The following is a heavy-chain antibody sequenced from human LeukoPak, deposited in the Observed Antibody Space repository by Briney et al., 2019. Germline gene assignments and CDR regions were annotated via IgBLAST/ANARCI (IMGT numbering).Heavy chain of an antibody. CDR1: GGTLSSYA. V-gene: IGHV1-69*01. CDR2: IIPIFGTA. D-gene: IGHD2-15*01. CDR3: ASGYCSGGSCYPSYGMDV. J-gene: IGHJ6*02. Sequence: ASVKVSCKASGGTLSSYAISWVRQAPGQGLEWMGGIIPIFGTANYAQKFQGRVTITADESTSTAYMELSSLRSEDTAVYYCASGYCSGGSCYPSYGMDVWGQGTTVTVSS.